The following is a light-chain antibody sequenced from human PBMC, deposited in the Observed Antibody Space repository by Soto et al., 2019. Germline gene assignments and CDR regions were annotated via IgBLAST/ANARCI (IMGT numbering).Light chain of an antibody. CDR2: GNN. CDR1: SSNIGAGFD. Sequence: QSVLTQPPSVSGAPGQRVTISCTGSSSNIGAGFDVHWYQQLPGTAPKLLIYGNNNRPSGVPDRFSGSKSGTSASLAITGLQDEDEADYYCQSYDNSLGGSVVFGGGTKLTVL. CDR3: QSYDNSLGGSVV. V-gene: IGLV1-40*01. J-gene: IGLJ2*01.